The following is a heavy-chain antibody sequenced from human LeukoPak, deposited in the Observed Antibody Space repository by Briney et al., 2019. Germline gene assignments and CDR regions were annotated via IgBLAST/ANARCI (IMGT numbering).Heavy chain of an antibody. Sequence: SETLSLTCTVSDDSLSSSSYYWAWIRQPPGKGLEWIGSFYYGGTTHYSPSLKSRVTVAVDTSRNQFSLRLSSVGAEDTAVYCARRSLYSSPRWGQGTLVTVSS. V-gene: IGHV4-39*01. D-gene: IGHD4-11*01. CDR1: DDSLSSSSYY. CDR2: FYYGGTT. CDR3: ARRSLYSSPR. J-gene: IGHJ4*02.